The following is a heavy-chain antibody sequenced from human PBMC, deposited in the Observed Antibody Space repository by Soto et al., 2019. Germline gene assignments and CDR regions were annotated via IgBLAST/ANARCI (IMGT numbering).Heavy chain of an antibody. CDR3: ARHGKTTVTDFDY. CDR1: GGSIGRSSYY. J-gene: IGHJ4*02. Sequence: SETLSLTCTVSGGSIGRSSYYWGGIRQPPGKGLGWIGSIYYSGSTYYNPSLKSRVTISVDTSKNQFSLKLSSVTAADTAVYYCARHGKTTVTDFDYWGQGTLVTVSS. V-gene: IGHV4-39*01. D-gene: IGHD4-4*01. CDR2: IYYSGST.